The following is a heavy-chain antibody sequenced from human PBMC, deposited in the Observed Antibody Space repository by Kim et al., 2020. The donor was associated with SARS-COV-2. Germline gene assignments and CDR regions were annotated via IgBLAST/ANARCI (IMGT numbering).Heavy chain of an antibody. CDR1: GFTFSNYW. V-gene: IGHV3-7*03. J-gene: IGHJ4*02. CDR3: ARGNHSDY. D-gene: IGHD4-4*01. CDR2: IKQDGSEK. Sequence: GGSLRLSCAASGFTFSNYWMSWVRQAPGKGLEWVANIKQDGSEKYFLDSVKGRFTISRDNAKNSLYLQMNSLRAEDTAVYYCARGNHSDYWRQGTLVTVSS.